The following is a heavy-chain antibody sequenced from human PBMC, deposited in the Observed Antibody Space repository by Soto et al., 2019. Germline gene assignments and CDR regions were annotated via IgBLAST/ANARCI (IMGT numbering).Heavy chain of an antibody. D-gene: IGHD6-13*01. J-gene: IGHJ5*02. V-gene: IGHV3-23*01. Sequence: LRLSCAASGFTFSSYAMSWVRQAPWKGLEWVSAISGSGGSTYYADSVKGRFTISRDNSKNTLYLQMNSLRAEDTAVYYCAKDGIAYSSSWYSFSGWFDPWGQGTLVTVSS. CDR3: AKDGIAYSSSWYSFSGWFDP. CDR1: GFTFSSYA. CDR2: ISGSGGST.